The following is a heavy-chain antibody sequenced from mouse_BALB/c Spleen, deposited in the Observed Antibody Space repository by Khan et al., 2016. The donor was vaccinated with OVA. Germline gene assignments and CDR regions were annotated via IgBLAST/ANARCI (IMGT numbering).Heavy chain of an antibody. Sequence: QIQLVQSGAELAKPGASVKMSCKASGYTFTTHWMHWVKQRPGQGLEWIGYINPTSGYTDYNEKFKDRATLSADRSSSTAYMQLSSLTSEDSAVYYCTRDRIDYWGQGTTLTVSS. J-gene: IGHJ2*01. CDR1: GYTFTTHW. V-gene: IGHV1-7*01. CDR3: TRDRIDY. CDR2: INPTSGYT.